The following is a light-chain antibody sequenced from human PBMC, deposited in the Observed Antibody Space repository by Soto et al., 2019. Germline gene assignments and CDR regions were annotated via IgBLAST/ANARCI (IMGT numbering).Light chain of an antibody. Sequence: IVLTQSPATLSLSPGKRATLSCRASQNISNYLIWYQQKPGQAPRLLIYGESRRATGIPDRFSGSGSGTDFTLAIRRLEPEDSAVYYCQQYGGSPSITFGQGTRLEIK. CDR1: QNISNY. CDR3: QQYGGSPSIT. J-gene: IGKJ5*01. CDR2: GES. V-gene: IGKV3-20*01.